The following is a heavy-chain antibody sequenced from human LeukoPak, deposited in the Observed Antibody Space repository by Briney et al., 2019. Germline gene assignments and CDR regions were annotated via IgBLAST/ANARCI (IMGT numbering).Heavy chain of an antibody. V-gene: IGHV3-11*04. CDR2: VSSSGSTI. Sequence: GGAPRLSCAAPGFTFSDHFMNWIRPGPGKGLEWILYVSSSGSTIYYADSVKGRFTISRDNAKNSLYLQMNSLRAEDTALYYCARDACSGGSCYPTDALDIWGQGTMVTVSS. CDR1: GFTFSDHF. D-gene: IGHD2-15*01. CDR3: ARDACSGGSCYPTDALDI. J-gene: IGHJ3*02.